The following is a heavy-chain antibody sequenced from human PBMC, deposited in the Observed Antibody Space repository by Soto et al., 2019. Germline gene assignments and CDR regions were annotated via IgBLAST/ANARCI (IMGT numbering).Heavy chain of an antibody. J-gene: IGHJ6*02. Sequence: GGSLRLSCAAYGFTFSSYGMHWVRQAPGKGLEWVAVISYDGSNKYYADSVKGRFTISRDNSKNTLYLQMNSLRAEDTAVYYCAKVEGSSSWYYYYYYYYGMDVWGQGTTVTVSS. D-gene: IGHD6-13*01. CDR2: ISYDGSNK. CDR1: GFTFSSYG. CDR3: AKVEGSSSWYYYYYYYYGMDV. V-gene: IGHV3-30*18.